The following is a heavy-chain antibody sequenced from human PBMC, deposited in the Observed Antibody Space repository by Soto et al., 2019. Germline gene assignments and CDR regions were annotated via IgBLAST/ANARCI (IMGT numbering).Heavy chain of an antibody. CDR1: GFTFNMYW. Sequence: GGSLRLSCAGSGFTFNMYWMHWFRQVPGKGPVWVARIYNDGTYADYADSVKGRFTISRDNSDNTLYLQVHSLRAEDTAVYYCAKDRRAGGNSAFYFDFWGQGAQVTVSS. J-gene: IGHJ5*01. CDR3: AKDRRAGGNSAFYFDF. D-gene: IGHD3-16*01. CDR2: IYNDGTYA. V-gene: IGHV3-74*01.